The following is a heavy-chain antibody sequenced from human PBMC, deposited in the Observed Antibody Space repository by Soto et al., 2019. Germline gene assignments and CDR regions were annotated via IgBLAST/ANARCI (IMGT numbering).Heavy chain of an antibody. CDR3: ARVRGSPYGF. J-gene: IGHJ4*02. D-gene: IGHD3-3*01. CDR1: CGSIRRGDSS. V-gene: IGHV4-30-4*01. CDR2: IYYSRST. Sequence: SETLSLTCTVSCGSIRRGDSSWSWIRQAPGKGLEWIGHIYYSRSTYYNPSLESRVSISVDAPKNQFSLKLSSVTAADTAVYYCARVRGSPYGFWGQGTLVTVSS.